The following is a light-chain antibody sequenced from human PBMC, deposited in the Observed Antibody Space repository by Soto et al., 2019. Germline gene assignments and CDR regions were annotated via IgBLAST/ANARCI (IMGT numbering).Light chain of an antibody. V-gene: IGLV2-11*01. CDR1: SNY. CDR2: DVN. Sequence: QSVLTQPRSVSGSPGQSVTISCTRTSNYVSWYQQHPGQAPKLMIYDVNKRPSGVPDRFSGSKSGNTASLTISGLQAEDEPDYYCCSFAGRSTSSVFGAGPKATV. CDR3: CSFAGRSTSSV. J-gene: IGLJ1*01.